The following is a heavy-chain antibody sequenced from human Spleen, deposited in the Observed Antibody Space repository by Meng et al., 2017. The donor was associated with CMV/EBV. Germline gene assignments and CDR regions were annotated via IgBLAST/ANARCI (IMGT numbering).Heavy chain of an antibody. CDR3: APNIPYYYDSSGTQIAFDY. Sequence: GESLKISCAASGFTFSTYAMTWVRQAPGKGLEWVSIISIIDTTYYTDSVKGRFTISRDNAKNSLYLQMSSLRAEDTAVYYCAPNIPYYYDSSGTQIAFDYWGQGTLVTVSS. V-gene: IGHV3-69-1*02. CDR1: GFTFSTYA. CDR2: ISIIDTT. D-gene: IGHD3-22*01. J-gene: IGHJ4*02.